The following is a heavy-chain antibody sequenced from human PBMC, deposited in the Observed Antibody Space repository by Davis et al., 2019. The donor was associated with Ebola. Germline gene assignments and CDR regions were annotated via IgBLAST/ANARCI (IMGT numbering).Heavy chain of an antibody. Sequence: SVKVSCKTSGATFRRHGISWVRQAPGQGLEWLGGVIPILGITNRSQKFRGRLTITADESTTTVYMELNSLRFEDTAVYYCARGGTDYSGSGNDYNSIDYFEYWGQGTLVTASS. D-gene: IGHD3-10*01. CDR2: VIPILGIT. CDR1: GATFRRHG. CDR3: ARGGTDYSGSGNDYNSIDYFEY. V-gene: IGHV1-69*10. J-gene: IGHJ4*02.